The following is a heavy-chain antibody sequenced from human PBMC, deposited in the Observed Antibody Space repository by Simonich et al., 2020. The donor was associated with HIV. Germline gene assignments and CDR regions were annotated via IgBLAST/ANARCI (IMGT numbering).Heavy chain of an antibody. Sequence: QVQLQQWGAGLLKPSETLSLTCAVYGGSFRGYYWSWIRQHPGKGLEWIGEINHRGSTNYNPSLKSLVTRSVDTSKNQFSLKLSSVTAADTALYYCARGLAGDAFDIWGQGTMVTVSS. V-gene: IGHV4-34*02. D-gene: IGHD6-19*01. CDR2: INHRGST. J-gene: IGHJ3*02. CDR1: GGSFRGYY. CDR3: ARGLAGDAFDI.